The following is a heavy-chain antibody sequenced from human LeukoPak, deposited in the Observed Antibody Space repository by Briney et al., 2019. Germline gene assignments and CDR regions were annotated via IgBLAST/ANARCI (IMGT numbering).Heavy chain of an antibody. V-gene: IGHV3-23*01. J-gene: IGHJ4*02. CDR1: GFTFSSYA. CDR2: ISISGGST. CDR3: AKGGNGYCTNGVCSPRVVAAIDY. D-gene: IGHD2-8*01. Sequence: GGSLRLSCAASGFTFSSYAMSCVRQAPGKGLEWVSGISISGGSTHYADSVKGRFTISRDNSKNTLYLQMNSLRAEDTAVYFCAKGGNGYCTNGVCSPRVVAAIDYWGQGTLVTVSS.